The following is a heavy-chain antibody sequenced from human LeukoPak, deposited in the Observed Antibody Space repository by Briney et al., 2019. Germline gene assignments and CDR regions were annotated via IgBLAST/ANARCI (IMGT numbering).Heavy chain of an antibody. D-gene: IGHD3-22*01. Sequence: ASVKVSCRASGFTFTSYDINWVRQSTGQGLEWMGWMNPISGHTGYAQKFQGRVTITRDTSASTAYMELSSLRSEDTAVYYCARDYYDSSGYYNWFDPWGQGTLVTVSS. CDR1: GFTFTSYD. CDR2: MNPISGHT. J-gene: IGHJ5*02. V-gene: IGHV1-8*01. CDR3: ARDYYDSSGYYNWFDP.